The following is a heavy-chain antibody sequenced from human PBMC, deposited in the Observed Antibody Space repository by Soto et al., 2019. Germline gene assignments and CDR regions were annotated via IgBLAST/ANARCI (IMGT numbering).Heavy chain of an antibody. Sequence: ASVKVSCKASGYTFTSYGISWVRQAPGQGLEWMGWISAYNGNTNYEQKLQGRVNMTTDTSTSTAYMELRSLRSDDTAVYYCARDRVYSYGEYYYGMDVWGQGTTVTVSS. V-gene: IGHV1-18*04. CDR2: ISAYNGNT. CDR1: GYTFTSYG. D-gene: IGHD5-18*01. J-gene: IGHJ6*02. CDR3: ARDRVYSYGEYYYGMDV.